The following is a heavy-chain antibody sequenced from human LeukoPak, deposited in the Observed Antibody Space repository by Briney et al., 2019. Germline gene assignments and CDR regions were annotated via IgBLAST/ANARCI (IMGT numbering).Heavy chain of an antibody. Sequence: SETLSLTCAVYGGSFSGYYWSWIRQPPGKGLEWIGEINHSGSTNYNPSLKSRVTISVDTSKNQFSLKLSSVTAADTAVYYCARQRYYYGSGRRFFDYWGQGTLVTVSS. D-gene: IGHD3-10*01. CDR2: INHSGST. J-gene: IGHJ4*02. CDR1: GGSFSGYY. CDR3: ARQRYYYGSGRRFFDY. V-gene: IGHV4-34*01.